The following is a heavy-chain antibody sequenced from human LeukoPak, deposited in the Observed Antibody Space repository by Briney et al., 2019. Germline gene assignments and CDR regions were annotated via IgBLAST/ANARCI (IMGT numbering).Heavy chain of an antibody. V-gene: IGHV1-2*02. CDR1: GYTFTDYH. J-gene: IGHJ5*02. Sequence: ASVKVSCKASGYTFTDYHIHWVRQAPGQGLEWMGWINYKSGGTNYAQKFQGRVTMTRDTSISTAYMEQSRLRSDDTAVYYCARDIGQDNSGYRGCLDPWGQGTLVTVSS. CDR3: ARDIGQDNSGYRGCLDP. CDR2: INYKSGGT. D-gene: IGHD3-22*01.